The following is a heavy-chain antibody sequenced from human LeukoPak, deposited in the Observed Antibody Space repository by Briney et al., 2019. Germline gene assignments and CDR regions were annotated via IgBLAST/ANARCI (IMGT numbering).Heavy chain of an antibody. CDR3: AKDTSAWWYHRAYMNV. D-gene: IGHD2-15*01. Sequence: GGSLRLSCAASGFTFSNYAMSWVRQAPGGGLEWVSAISGSGDTTFHADSVKGRFTTSRDNSKNPLSLQMSGLRVEDSAVYFCAKDTSAWWYHRAYMNVWGTGTTVTVSS. J-gene: IGHJ6*03. V-gene: IGHV3-23*01. CDR1: GFTFSNYA. CDR2: ISGSGDTT.